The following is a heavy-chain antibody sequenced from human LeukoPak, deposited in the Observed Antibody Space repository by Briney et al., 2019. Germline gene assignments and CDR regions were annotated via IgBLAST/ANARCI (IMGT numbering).Heavy chain of an antibody. CDR3: ARRRSITIFGVEKDWFDP. D-gene: IGHD3-3*01. J-gene: IGHJ5*02. CDR1: GGSFSGYY. CDR2: INHSGST. Sequence: SETLSLTCAVYGGSFSGYYWSWIRQPPGKGLEWIGEINHSGSTNYNPSLKSRVTISVDTSKNQFSLKLSSVTAADTAVYYCARRRSITIFGVEKDWFDPWGQGTLVTVSS. V-gene: IGHV4-34*01.